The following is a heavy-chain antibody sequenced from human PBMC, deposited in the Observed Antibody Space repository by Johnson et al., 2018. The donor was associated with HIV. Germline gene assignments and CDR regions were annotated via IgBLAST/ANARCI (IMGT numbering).Heavy chain of an antibody. CDR1: GFTFSSYA. D-gene: IGHD3-3*02. V-gene: IGHV3-30*04. CDR2: ISYDGSDK. Sequence: QVQLVESGGGVVQPGRSLRLSCAASGFTFSSYAMHWVRQAPGKGLEWVAVISYDGSDKYYADSVKGRFTISRDSSKNTLYLQMNSLRAEDTAVYYCAKDTLLESGFDIWGQGTMVTVSS. CDR3: AKDTLLESGFDI. J-gene: IGHJ3*02.